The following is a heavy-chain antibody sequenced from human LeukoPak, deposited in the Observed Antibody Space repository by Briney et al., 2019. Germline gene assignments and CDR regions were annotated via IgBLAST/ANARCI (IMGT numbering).Heavy chain of an antibody. CDR3: ARVVTKPYYYYYYYMDV. D-gene: IGHD1-14*01. Sequence: SVKVSCKASGGIFSSYAISWVRQAPGQGLEWMGGIIPIFGTANYAQKFQGRVTITTDESTSTAYMELSSLRSEDTAVYYCARVVTKPYYYYYYYMDVWGKGTTVTVSS. J-gene: IGHJ6*03. CDR2: IIPIFGTA. CDR1: GGIFSSYA. V-gene: IGHV1-69*05.